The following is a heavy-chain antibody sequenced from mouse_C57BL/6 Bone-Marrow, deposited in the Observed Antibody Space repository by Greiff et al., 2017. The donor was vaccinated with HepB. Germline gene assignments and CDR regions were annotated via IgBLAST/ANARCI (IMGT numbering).Heavy chain of an antibody. CDR2: IYPSDSET. Sequence: QVQLQQPEAELVRPGSSVKLSCKASGYTFTSYWMDWVKQRPGQGLEWIGNIYPSDSETHYNQKFKDKATLTVDKSSSTAYMQLSSLTSEDSAVYYCARPSIYDGYYYAMDYWGQGTSVTVSS. CDR3: ARPSIYDGYYYAMDY. J-gene: IGHJ4*01. CDR1: GYTFTSYW. D-gene: IGHD2-3*01. V-gene: IGHV1-61*01.